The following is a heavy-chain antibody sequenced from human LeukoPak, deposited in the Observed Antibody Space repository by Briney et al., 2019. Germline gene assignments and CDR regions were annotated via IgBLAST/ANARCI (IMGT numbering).Heavy chain of an antibody. V-gene: IGHV1-18*01. J-gene: IGHJ6*02. D-gene: IGHD2-15*01. CDR2: ISAYNGNT. CDR3: ARDEPSRYCSGGSCYYYYYGMDV. Sequence: ASVTVSCTASGYTFTSYGISWVRQAPEQGLEWMGWISAYNGNTNYAQKLQGRVTMTTDTSTSTAYMELRSLRSDDTAVYYCARDEPSRYCSGGSCYYYYYGMDVWGQGTTVTVSS. CDR1: GYTFTSYG.